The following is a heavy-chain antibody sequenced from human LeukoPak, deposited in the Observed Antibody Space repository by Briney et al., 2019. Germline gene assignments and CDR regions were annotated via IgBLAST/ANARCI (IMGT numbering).Heavy chain of an antibody. V-gene: IGHV1-2*02. D-gene: IGHD3-22*01. CDR3: ARVITMKGFVFVGKRVWAFDV. CDR2: ITPNTGGT. CDR1: GYSFTGDY. Sequence: SVTVACQASGYSFTGDYVHWVRQAPGQGREWLGWITPNTGGTNYAQKFQGRVTMTRDTSINTTYMEISRLTSDDTSLYFWARVITMKGFVFVGKRVWAFDVWGQGTMVTVSS. J-gene: IGHJ3*01.